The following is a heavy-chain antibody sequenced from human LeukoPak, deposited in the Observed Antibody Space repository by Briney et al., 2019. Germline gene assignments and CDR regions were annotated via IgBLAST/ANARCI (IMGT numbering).Heavy chain of an antibody. CDR1: GGSIGSRNW. Sequence: SETLSLTCAVSGGSIGSRNWWSWVRQPPGKGLQWIGEIYQSGSSIYNPSLRSRVTMSVDKSKDQLSLKLSSVTAADTAVYYCAREDSSSDEYYFDYWGQGTLVTVSS. CDR3: AREDSSSDEYYFDY. V-gene: IGHV4-4*02. D-gene: IGHD6-6*01. CDR2: IYQSGSS. J-gene: IGHJ4*02.